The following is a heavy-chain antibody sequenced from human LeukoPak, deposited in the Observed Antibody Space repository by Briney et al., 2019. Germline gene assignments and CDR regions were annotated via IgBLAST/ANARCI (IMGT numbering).Heavy chain of an antibody. Sequence: ASETLSLTCTVSGGSISSGSYYWSWIRQPAGKGLEWIGRIYTGGSTNYNPSLKSRVTISVDTSRNQFSLKLTSVTAADTAVYYCAREGSRSYWGQGTLVTVSS. J-gene: IGHJ4*02. CDR2: IYTGGST. D-gene: IGHD3-10*01. V-gene: IGHV4-61*02. CDR3: AREGSRSY. CDR1: GGSISSGSYY.